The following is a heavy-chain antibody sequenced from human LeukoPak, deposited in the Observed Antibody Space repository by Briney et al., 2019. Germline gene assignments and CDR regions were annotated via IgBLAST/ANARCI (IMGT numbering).Heavy chain of an antibody. CDR3: ARSDYGDLGDAFDI. Sequence: ASVKVSCKASGYTFTSYGISWVRQAPGQGLEWMGWISAYNGNTNYAQKLQGRVTMTTDTSTSTAYMELRSLRSDDTTVYYCARSDYGDLGDAFDIWGQGTMVTVSS. V-gene: IGHV1-18*01. CDR2: ISAYNGNT. D-gene: IGHD4-17*01. J-gene: IGHJ3*02. CDR1: GYTFTSYG.